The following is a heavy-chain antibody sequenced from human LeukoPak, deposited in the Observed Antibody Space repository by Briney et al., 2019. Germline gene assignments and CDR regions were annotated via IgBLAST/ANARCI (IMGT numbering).Heavy chain of an antibody. J-gene: IGHJ3*02. CDR2: IYYSGST. CDR3: AREERDQDAFDI. CDR1: GGSISSYY. V-gene: IGHV4-59*01. D-gene: IGHD5-24*01. Sequence: SETLSLTCTVPGGSISSYYWSWIRQPPGKGLEWIGYIYYSGSTNYNPSLKSRVTISVDTSKNQFSLKLSSVTAADTAVYYCAREERDQDAFDIRGQGTMVTVSS.